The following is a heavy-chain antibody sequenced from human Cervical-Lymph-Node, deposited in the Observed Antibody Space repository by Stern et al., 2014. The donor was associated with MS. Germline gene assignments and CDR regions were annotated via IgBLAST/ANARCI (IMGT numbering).Heavy chain of an antibody. D-gene: IGHD4-17*01. V-gene: IGHV4-59*01. Sequence: QVQLQESGPGLVKPSETLSLTCTVSGGSISSYYWSWIRQPPGKGLEWIGYIYYSGSTNYNPSLKSRVTISVDTSKNQFSMKLSSVTAADTAVYYCARVSYGDYDEYFDLWGRGTLVTVSS. CDR3: ARVSYGDYDEYFDL. CDR2: IYYSGST. CDR1: GGSISSYY. J-gene: IGHJ2*01.